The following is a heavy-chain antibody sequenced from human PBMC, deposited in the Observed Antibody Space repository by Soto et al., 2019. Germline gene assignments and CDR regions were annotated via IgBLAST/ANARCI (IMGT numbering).Heavy chain of an antibody. CDR3: ARDILTPNYYYYYGMDV. Sequence: GGSLRLSCAASGFTFSSYGMHWVRQAPGKGLEWVAVIWYDGSNKYYADSVKGRFTISRDNSKNTLYLQMNSLRAEDTAVYYCARDILTPNYYYYYGMDVWGQGTTVTVSS. CDR1: GFTFSSYG. V-gene: IGHV3-33*01. CDR2: IWYDGSNK. J-gene: IGHJ6*02. D-gene: IGHD3-9*01.